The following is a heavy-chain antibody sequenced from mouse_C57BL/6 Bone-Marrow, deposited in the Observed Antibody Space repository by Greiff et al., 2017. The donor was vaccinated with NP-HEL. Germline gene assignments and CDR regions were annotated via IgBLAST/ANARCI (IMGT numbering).Heavy chain of an antibody. Sequence: QVQLKQSGAELVRPGTSVKMSCKASGYTFTNYWIGWAKQRPGHGLEWIGDIYPGGGYTNYNEKFKGKATLTADKSSSTAYMQFSSLTSEDSAIYYCARSYDGYLFAYWGQGILVTVSA. CDR3: ARSYDGYLFAY. D-gene: IGHD2-3*01. CDR2: IYPGGGYT. J-gene: IGHJ3*01. CDR1: GYTFTNYW. V-gene: IGHV1-63*01.